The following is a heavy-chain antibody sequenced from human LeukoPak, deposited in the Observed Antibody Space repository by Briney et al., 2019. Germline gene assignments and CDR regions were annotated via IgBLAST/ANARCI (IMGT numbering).Heavy chain of an antibody. CDR3: ARDSSATQSFDY. V-gene: IGHV4-38-2*02. D-gene: IGHD6-25*01. Sequence: SETLSLTCAVSGYSISSGYYWGWIRQPPGKGLEWIGSIYHSGSTYYNPSLKSRVIISVDTSKNQFSLKLNSVTAADTAFYYCARDSSATQSFDYWGQGTLVTVSS. CDR2: IYHSGST. J-gene: IGHJ4*02. CDR1: GYSISSGYY.